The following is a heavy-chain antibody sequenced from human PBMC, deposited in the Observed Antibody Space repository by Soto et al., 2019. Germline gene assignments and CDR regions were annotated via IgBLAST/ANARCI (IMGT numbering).Heavy chain of an antibody. CDR3: AKAELNGDYEYFQH. J-gene: IGHJ1*01. CDR2: ISYDGSNK. Sequence: GGSLRLSCAASGFTFSSYGMHWVRRAPGKGLEWVAVISYDGSNKYYADSVKGRFTISRDNSKNTLYLQMNSLRAEDTAVYYCAKAELNGDYEYFQHWGQGTLVTVSS. D-gene: IGHD4-17*01. V-gene: IGHV3-30*18. CDR1: GFTFSSYG.